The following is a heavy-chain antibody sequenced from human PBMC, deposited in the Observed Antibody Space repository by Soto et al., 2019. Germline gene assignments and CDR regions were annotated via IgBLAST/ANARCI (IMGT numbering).Heavy chain of an antibody. Sequence: DVQLVESGGGLIQPGESLRLSCAAFGFTISGKKYVAWVRQAPGKGLEWVSALYDLDGSFYAASVKGRFTTSSDSSTTTVYLQMNHLRPDDTAVYYCATWHEREHAYDVWGQGTTVTVSS. J-gene: IGHJ3*01. CDR3: ATWHEREHAYDV. D-gene: IGHD1-1*01. CDR2: LYDLDGS. V-gene: IGHV3-53*01. CDR1: GFTISGKKY.